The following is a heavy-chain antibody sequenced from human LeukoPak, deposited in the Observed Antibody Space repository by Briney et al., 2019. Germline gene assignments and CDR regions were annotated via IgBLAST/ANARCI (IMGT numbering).Heavy chain of an antibody. CDR3: ARHFDRDGYKSNAFDI. D-gene: IGHD5-24*01. CDR2: MYYSGNT. J-gene: IGHJ3*02. V-gene: IGHV4-39*01. CDR1: GGSFSSSSYY. Sequence: SETLSLTCTVSGGSFSSSSYYWGWIRQPPGKGLEWIGSMYYSGNTYYNASLRSRVTISVDTSKNQFSLKLSSVTAADTAVYYCARHFDRDGYKSNAFDIWGQGTMVTVSS.